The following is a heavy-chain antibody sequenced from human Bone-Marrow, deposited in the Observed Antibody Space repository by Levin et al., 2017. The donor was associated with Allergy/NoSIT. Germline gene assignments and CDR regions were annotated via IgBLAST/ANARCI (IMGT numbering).Heavy chain of an antibody. CDR3: ATGAAPPL. Sequence: GGSLRLSCSASGLTFTNAWMSWVRQAPGKGLEWVGRIKSKTDGGTIDYAAPVKGRFTISRDDSKNTVYLQMNSLITEDTAVYYCATGAAPPLWGQGTLVTVSS. CDR2: IKSKTDGGTI. CDR1: GLTFTNAW. V-gene: IGHV3-15*01. D-gene: IGHD6-25*01. J-gene: IGHJ4*02.